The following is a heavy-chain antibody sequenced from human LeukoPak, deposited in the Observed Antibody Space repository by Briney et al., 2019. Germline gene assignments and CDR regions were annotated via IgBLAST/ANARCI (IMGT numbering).Heavy chain of an antibody. J-gene: IGHJ3*02. CDR2: INWNGGST. V-gene: IGHV3-20*04. CDR3: ARRSAAKDAFDI. D-gene: IGHD6-25*01. Sequence: GGSLRLSCAASGFTFDDYGMSWVRQAPGKGLEWVSGINWNGGSTGYADSVKGRFTISRDNAKNSLYLQMNSLRAEDTAVYYCARRSAAKDAFDIWGQGTMVTVSS. CDR1: GFTFDDYG.